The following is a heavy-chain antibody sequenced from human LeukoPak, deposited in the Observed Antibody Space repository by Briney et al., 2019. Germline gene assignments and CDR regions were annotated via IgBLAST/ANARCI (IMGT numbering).Heavy chain of an antibody. Sequence: GGSLRLSCAASGFTFTGYAMSWVRQAPGKGLEWVSAISGSGHSTYYADSVKGRFTISRDNSKNTLYLQMNSLRAEDTAVYYCAKDLGQGQLALYFDYWGQGTLVTVSS. J-gene: IGHJ4*02. CDR3: AKDLGQGQLALYFDY. CDR2: ISGSGHST. CDR1: GFTFTGYA. V-gene: IGHV3-23*01. D-gene: IGHD6-6*01.